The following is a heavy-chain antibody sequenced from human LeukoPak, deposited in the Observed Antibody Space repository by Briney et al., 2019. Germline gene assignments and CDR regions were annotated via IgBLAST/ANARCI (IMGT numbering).Heavy chain of an antibody. Sequence: SETLSLTCTVSGGSISGYYWSWIRQPAGKGLEWIGRIYTSGSTNYNPSLKSRVTMSVDTSKNQFSLKLSSVTAADTAVYYCARGYSSSRSRGWFDPWGQGTLVTVSS. J-gene: IGHJ5*02. CDR2: IYTSGST. V-gene: IGHV4-4*07. D-gene: IGHD6-13*01. CDR3: ARGYSSSRSRGWFDP. CDR1: GGSISGYY.